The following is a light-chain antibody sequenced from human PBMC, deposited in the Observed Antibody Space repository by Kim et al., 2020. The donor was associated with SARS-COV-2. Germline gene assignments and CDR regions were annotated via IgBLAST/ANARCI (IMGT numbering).Light chain of an antibody. CDR1: SKNVGNQG. CDR3: TAWDSSLSGWV. J-gene: IGLJ3*02. V-gene: IGLV10-54*01. CDR2: KDN. Sequence: QAGLTQPPSVSQGLRQTATLTCTGNSKNVGNQGAAWLQQHQGHPPKLLSYKDNNRPSGISERFTTSRSGNTASLTITGLQPEDEADYYCTAWDSSLSGWVFSGGTQLTVL.